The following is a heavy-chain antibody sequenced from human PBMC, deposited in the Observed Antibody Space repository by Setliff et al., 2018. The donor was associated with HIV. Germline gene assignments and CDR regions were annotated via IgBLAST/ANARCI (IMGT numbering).Heavy chain of an antibody. J-gene: IGHJ4*02. CDR3: ARAAAGNTGPFDL. V-gene: IGHV4-4*07. Sequence: SETLSLTCTVSDSGTYYWSWIRQPAGKGQEWIGRVSSRGDTNYNPSLKSRVTMSVDTSKNQFSLKLTSVTASDTAVYYCARAAAGNTGPFDLWGQGSPVTVSS. CDR1: DSGTYY. CDR2: VSSRGDT. D-gene: IGHD4-17*01.